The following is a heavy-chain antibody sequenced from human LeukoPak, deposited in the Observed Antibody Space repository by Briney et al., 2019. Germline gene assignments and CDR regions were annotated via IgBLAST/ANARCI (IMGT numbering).Heavy chain of an antibody. CDR3: ARDWSQWLVGRIAYLNWFDP. J-gene: IGHJ5*02. D-gene: IGHD6-19*01. CDR2: IIPIFGTA. CDR1: RGTFSSYA. Sequence: SVKVSCNASRGTFSSYAISWVRQAPGQGLEWMGGIIPIFGTANYAQKFQGRVTITTDESTSTAYMELSSLRSEDTAVYYCARDWSQWLVGRIAYLNWFDPWGQGTLVTVSS. V-gene: IGHV1-69*05.